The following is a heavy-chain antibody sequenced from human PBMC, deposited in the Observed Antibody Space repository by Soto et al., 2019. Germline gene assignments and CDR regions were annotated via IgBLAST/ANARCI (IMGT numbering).Heavy chain of an antibody. CDR3: AKGAVAGENWFDP. J-gene: IGHJ5*02. CDR2: ISYDGSNK. D-gene: IGHD6-19*01. Sequence: QVQLVESGGGVVQPGRSLRLSCAASGFTFSSYGMHWVRQAPGKGLEWVAVISYDGSNKYYADSVKGRFTISRDNSKNTRYLQMNSLRAEDTAVYYCAKGAVAGENWFDPWGQGTLVTVSS. CDR1: GFTFSSYG. V-gene: IGHV3-30*18.